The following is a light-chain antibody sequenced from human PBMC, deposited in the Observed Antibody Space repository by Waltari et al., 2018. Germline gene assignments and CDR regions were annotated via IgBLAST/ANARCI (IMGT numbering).Light chain of an antibody. CDR1: QSVSSGY. Sequence: EIVLTQSPGTLSLSPGERATLSCRASQSVSSGYLAWYQQEPGQAPRLPIYGASNRAAGIPDRFSGGGSGTDFTLTISRLEPEDFAVYYCQQYSTSPFTFGQGTKLEIK. CDR2: GAS. J-gene: IGKJ2*01. V-gene: IGKV3-20*01. CDR3: QQYSTSPFT.